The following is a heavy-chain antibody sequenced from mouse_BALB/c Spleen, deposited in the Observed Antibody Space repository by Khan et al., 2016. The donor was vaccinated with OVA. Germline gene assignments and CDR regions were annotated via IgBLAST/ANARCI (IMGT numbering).Heavy chain of an antibody. V-gene: IGHV3-8*02. D-gene: IGHD2-12*01. CDR1: GDSITSGY. CDR3: ARSTYRYAFVY. Sequence: EVQLQESGPSLVKPSQTLSLTCSVTGDSITSGYWNWIRKFPGNKLEYMGYIIYTGYTYYNPSLKSRISITRHKSKNQYYLKLNSVTDEDTATYYCARSTYRYAFVYWGQGTLVTVSA. CDR2: IIYTGYT. J-gene: IGHJ3*01.